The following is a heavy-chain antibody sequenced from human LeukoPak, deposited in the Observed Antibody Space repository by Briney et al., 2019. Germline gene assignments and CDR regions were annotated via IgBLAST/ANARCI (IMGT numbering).Heavy chain of an antibody. J-gene: IGHJ4*02. CDR2: IYENGGTT. Sequence: GGSLRLSCVGSGFTFRSHAMSWVRQAPEKGLECVSGIYENGGTTYYADSVKGRFSISRDNPKNTLYLQMNSLRAEDTAVYYCAKDRRGGYYNDYWGQGTLVTVSS. CDR1: GFTFRSHA. V-gene: IGHV3-23*01. D-gene: IGHD3-22*01. CDR3: AKDRRGGYYNDY.